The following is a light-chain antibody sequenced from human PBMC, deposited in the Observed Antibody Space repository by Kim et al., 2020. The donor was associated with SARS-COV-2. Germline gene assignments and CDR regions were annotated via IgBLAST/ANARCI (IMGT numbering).Light chain of an antibody. CDR1: QSVNNY. J-gene: IGKJ1*01. CDR3: QQRSNWPLT. CDR2: DAS. V-gene: IGKV3-11*01. Sequence: EIVLTQSPATLSLSPGERATLSCRASQSVNNYLAWYQQKPGQAPRQLIYDASNRATGIPARFSGSGSGTDFHLTISSLEPEDFAVYYCQQRSNWPLTFGQGNKVDIK.